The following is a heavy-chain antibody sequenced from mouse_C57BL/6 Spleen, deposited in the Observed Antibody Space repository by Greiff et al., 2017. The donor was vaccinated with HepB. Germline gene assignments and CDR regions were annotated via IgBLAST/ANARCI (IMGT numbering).Heavy chain of an antibody. CDR3: ARGGITTYAMDY. V-gene: IGHV1-76*01. D-gene: IGHD1-1*01. CDR1: GYTFTDYY. J-gene: IGHJ4*01. Sequence: VQLQQSGAELVRPGASVKLSCKASGYTFTDYYINWVKQRPGQGLEWIARIYPGSGNTYYNEKFKGKATLTAEKSSSTAYMQLSSLTSEDSAVYCCARGGITTYAMDYWGQGTSVTVAS. CDR2: IYPGSGNT.